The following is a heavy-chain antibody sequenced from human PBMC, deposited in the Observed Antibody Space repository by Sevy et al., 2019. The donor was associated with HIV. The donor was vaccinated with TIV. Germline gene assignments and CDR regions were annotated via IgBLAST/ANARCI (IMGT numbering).Heavy chain of an antibody. D-gene: IGHD6-13*01. Sequence: GGSLRLSCAASGSTFSSYAMHWVRQAPGKGLEWVAVISHDGSNKYYADSVKGRFTISRDNSKNTLYLQMNSLRAEDTAVYYCARELNSSSWYSPYYFDYWGQGTLVTVSS. CDR2: ISHDGSNK. V-gene: IGHV3-30-3*01. CDR1: GSTFSSYA. CDR3: ARELNSSSWYSPYYFDY. J-gene: IGHJ4*02.